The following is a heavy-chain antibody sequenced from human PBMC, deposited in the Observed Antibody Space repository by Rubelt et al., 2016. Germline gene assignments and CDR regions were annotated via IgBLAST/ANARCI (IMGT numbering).Heavy chain of an antibody. CDR1: GVSISSTNW. CDR2: IYPSGST. J-gene: IGHJ4*02. CDR3: ARVNRYYFDY. Sequence: QVQLQESGPGLVKPSGTLSLTCAVSGVSISSTNWWSWVRQPPGKGLEWIGEIYPSGSTNYNPSLKSRDPISVDKSKNQCSLRLTSVTAADTAVYYCARVNRYYFDYWGQGTLVTVSS. V-gene: IGHV4-4*02.